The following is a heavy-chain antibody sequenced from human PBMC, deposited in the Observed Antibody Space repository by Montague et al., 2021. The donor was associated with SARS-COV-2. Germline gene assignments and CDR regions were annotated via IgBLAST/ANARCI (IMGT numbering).Heavy chain of an antibody. Sequence: CAISGDXVSSTAPAWNWIRQSPSRGLEWLGRTYYMSEWHTDHAVYVVGRLAIDADTSKNQFSLLPHSVTPEYSAVYYCSSGWTLVDWGQGTLVTVSS. D-gene: IGHD6-19*01. V-gene: IGHV6-1*01. CDR3: SSGWTLVD. CDR2: TYYMSEWHT. J-gene: IGHJ4*02. CDR1: GDXVSSTAPA.